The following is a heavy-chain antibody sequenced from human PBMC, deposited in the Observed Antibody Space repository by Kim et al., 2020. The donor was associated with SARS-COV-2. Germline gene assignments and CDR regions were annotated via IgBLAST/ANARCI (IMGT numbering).Heavy chain of an antibody. CDR1: GYNFLTYW. V-gene: IGHV5-51*01. J-gene: IGHJ3*02. Sequence: GESLKISCKGSGYNFLTYWIAWVRQMPGKGLEWMGIIYPYDSDTIYSPFFQGRVTISVDKSMSAAYLQWSSLKASDTAMYFCATRQGDAFDIWGLGTSVT. CDR3: ATRQGDAFDI. CDR2: IYPYDSDT.